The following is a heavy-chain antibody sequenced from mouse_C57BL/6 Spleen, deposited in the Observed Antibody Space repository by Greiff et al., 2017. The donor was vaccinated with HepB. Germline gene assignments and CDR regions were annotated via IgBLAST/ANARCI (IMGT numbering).Heavy chain of an antibody. CDR2: ISYSGST. CDR1: GYSITSDY. J-gene: IGHJ1*03. Sequence: DVKLQESGPGLAKPSQTLSLTCSVTGYSITSDYWNWIRKFPGNKLEYMGYISYSGSTYYNPSLKSRISITRDTSKNQYYLQLNSVTTEDTATYYWSRGDYGSPWYFDVWGTGTTVTVSS. V-gene: IGHV3-8*01. CDR3: SRGDYGSPWYFDV. D-gene: IGHD1-1*01.